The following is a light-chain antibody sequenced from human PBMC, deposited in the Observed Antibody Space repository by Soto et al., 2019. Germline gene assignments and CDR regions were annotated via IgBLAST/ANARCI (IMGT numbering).Light chain of an antibody. CDR1: QSISSW. CDR3: QRYNRYST. CDR2: KAS. Sequence: DIQMTQSPSTLSASVGDRVTITCRASQSISSWLAWYQQKPGKAPKLLIYKASSVESGVPTRFSGSGSGTEFTLTISSLQPDDFATYCCQRYNRYSTFGQGTKVEIK. J-gene: IGKJ1*01. V-gene: IGKV1-5*03.